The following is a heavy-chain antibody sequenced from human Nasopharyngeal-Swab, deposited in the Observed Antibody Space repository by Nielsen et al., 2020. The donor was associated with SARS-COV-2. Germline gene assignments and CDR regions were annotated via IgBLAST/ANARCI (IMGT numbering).Heavy chain of an antibody. J-gene: IGHJ6*02. CDR1: GFTFSDHY. Sequence: GGSLRLSCAASGFTFSDHYMDWVRQAPGKGLAWVGRTRNKANSYTTEYAASVKGRFTISRDDSKNSLYLQMNSLKTEDTAVYYCAMAVAGNYYYYGMDVWGQGTTVTVSS. CDR2: TRNKANSYTT. CDR3: AMAVAGNYYYYGMDV. V-gene: IGHV3-72*01. D-gene: IGHD6-19*01.